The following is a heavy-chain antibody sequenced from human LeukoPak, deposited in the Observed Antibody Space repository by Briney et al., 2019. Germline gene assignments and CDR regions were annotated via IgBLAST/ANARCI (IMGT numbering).Heavy chain of an antibody. D-gene: IGHD2-21*01. V-gene: IGHV3-23*01. CDR1: GFSFGNYA. CDR3: VKDPRDTYGTNWFVS. CDR2: ISGTGGAT. J-gene: IGHJ5*01. Sequence: GGSLRLSCVASGFSFGNYAMSWLRQAPGKGLQWVSQISGTGGATWYAGFARDRFTISRDNSKKTLYLQRSGLRVEDTAMYYCVKDPRDTYGTNWFVSWGQGTLLIVSS.